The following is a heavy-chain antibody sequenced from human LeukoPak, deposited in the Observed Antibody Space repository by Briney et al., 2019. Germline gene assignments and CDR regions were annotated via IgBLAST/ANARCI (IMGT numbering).Heavy chain of an antibody. CDR1: GFTFSSYS. J-gene: IGHJ4*02. D-gene: IGHD3-22*01. Sequence: PGGSLRLSCAASGFTFSSYSMNWVRQAPGMGLEWVSSISSSSSYIYYADSVKGRFTISRDNAKNSLYLQMNSLRAEDTAVYYCARDRVGIVVVINDYWGQGTLVTVSS. CDR2: ISSSSSYI. V-gene: IGHV3-21*01. CDR3: ARDRVGIVVVINDY.